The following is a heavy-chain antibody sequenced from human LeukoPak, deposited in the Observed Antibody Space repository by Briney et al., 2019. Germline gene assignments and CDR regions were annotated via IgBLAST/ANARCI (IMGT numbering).Heavy chain of an antibody. CDR1: GITFSSYA. CDR3: AKDPNGDYIGAFDF. J-gene: IGHJ3*01. Sequence: GSLRLSCAASGITFSSYAIIWVRQAPDKGLEWVAAITGSGGGTYYGDSAKGRFTISSDNSKNTLYLQMNSLRTEDTAVYYCAKDPNGDYIGAFDFWGQGTMVTVSS. D-gene: IGHD4-17*01. CDR2: ITGSGGGT. V-gene: IGHV3-23*01.